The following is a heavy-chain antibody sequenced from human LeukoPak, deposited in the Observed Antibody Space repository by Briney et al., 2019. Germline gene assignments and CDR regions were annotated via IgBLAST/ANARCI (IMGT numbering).Heavy chain of an antibody. CDR2: INPSCGST. CDR3: ARAYYDSSGYYWYGGAFDI. CDR1: GYTFTSYY. V-gene: IGHV1-46*03. Sequence: ASVKVSCKASGYTFTSYYMQWVRQAPGQGLDWMGIINPSCGSTSYAQKFQGRVTMTRDTSTSTVYMELSSLRSEDTAVYYCARAYYDSSGYYWYGGAFDIWGQGTMVTVSS. D-gene: IGHD3-22*01. J-gene: IGHJ3*02.